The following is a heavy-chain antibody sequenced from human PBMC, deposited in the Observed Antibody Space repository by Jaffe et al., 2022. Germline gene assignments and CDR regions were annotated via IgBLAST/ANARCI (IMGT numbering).Heavy chain of an antibody. CDR3: ARHVRGYDLYAFDI. D-gene: IGHD5-12*01. CDR1: GGSISSSSYY. J-gene: IGHJ3*02. V-gene: IGHV4-39*01. Sequence: QLQLQESGPGLVKPSETLSLTCTVSGGSISSSSYYWGWIRQPPGKGLEWIGSIYYSGSTYYNPSLKSRVTISVDTSKNQFSLKLSSVTAADTAVYYCARHVRGYDLYAFDIWGQGTMVTVSS. CDR2: IYYSGST.